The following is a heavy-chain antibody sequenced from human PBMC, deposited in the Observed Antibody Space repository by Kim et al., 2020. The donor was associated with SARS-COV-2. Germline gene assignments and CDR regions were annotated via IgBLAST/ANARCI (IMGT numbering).Heavy chain of an antibody. D-gene: IGHD3-10*01. J-gene: IGHJ4*02. CDR1: GGSISSYY. CDR3: ARHRDFSN. CDR2: IYNSGST. V-gene: IGHV4-59*08. Sequence: SETLSLTCTVSGGSISSYYWSWIRQPPGKGLEWIAYIYNSGSTNYNPSLKSRVTISVDTSKNQFSLKLSSVTAADTAVYYCARHRDFSNWGQGTLVTVSS.